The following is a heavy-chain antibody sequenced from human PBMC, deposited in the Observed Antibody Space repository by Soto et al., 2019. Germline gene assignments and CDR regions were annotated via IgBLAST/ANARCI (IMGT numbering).Heavy chain of an antibody. CDR2: IYYSGST. D-gene: IGHD3-22*01. J-gene: IGHJ4*02. V-gene: IGHV4-59*08. CDR1: GGSISSYY. Sequence: SETLSLTCTVSGGSISSYYWSWIRQPPGKGLEWIGYIYYSGSTNYNPSLKSRVTISVDTSKNQFSLKLSSVTAADTAVYYCARHGPRDSSGYYYPPSYFDYWGQGTLVTVSS. CDR3: ARHGPRDSSGYYYPPSYFDY.